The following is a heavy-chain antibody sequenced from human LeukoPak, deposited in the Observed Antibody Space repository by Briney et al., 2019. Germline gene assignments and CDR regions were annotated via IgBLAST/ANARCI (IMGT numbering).Heavy chain of an antibody. V-gene: IGHV3-48*01. D-gene: IGHD6-19*01. CDR1: GFTFSSYS. J-gene: IGHJ4*02. Sequence: GGSLRLSCAASGFTFSSYSMMWVRQAPGKGLEWVSYISSSSTTIHYADSVKGRFTISRDNAKNSVYLQMNSLRAEDTAVYYCARVVLGFSSGWLRGVPNYFDYWGQGTLVTVSS. CDR3: ARVVLGFSSGWLRGVPNYFDY. CDR2: ISSSSTTI.